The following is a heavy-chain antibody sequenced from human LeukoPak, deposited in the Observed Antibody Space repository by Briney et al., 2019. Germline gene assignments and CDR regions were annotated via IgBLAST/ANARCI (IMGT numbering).Heavy chain of an antibody. J-gene: IGHJ5*02. V-gene: IGHV1-46*01. CDR3: AKDRNYDSSGSTFDP. CDR1: GYTFTSYY. CDR2: INPSGGST. D-gene: IGHD3-22*01. Sequence: AASVTVSCKASGYTFTSYYMHWVRQAPGQGLEGMGIINPSGGSTSYAQKFQGRVTMTRDTSTSTVYMELSSLRSEDTAVYYCAKDRNYDSSGSTFDPWGQGTLVTVSS.